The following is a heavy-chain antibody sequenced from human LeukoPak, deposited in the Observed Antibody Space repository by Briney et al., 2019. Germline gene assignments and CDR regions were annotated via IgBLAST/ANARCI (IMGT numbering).Heavy chain of an antibody. CDR3: ARDRQATTAYDAFDI. J-gene: IGHJ3*02. D-gene: IGHD4-17*01. CDR1: GDSISSYY. CDR2: IYYSGST. Sequence: PSETLSLTCTVSGDSISSYYWSWIRQPPGKGLEWIGYIYYSGSTKYNPSLKSRVTISVGTSKNQFSLKLSSVTAADTAVYYCARDRQATTAYDAFDIWGRGTMVTVSS. V-gene: IGHV4-59*01.